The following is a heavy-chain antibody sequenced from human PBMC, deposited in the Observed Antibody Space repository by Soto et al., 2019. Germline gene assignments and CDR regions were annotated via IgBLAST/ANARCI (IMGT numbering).Heavy chain of an antibody. CDR2: IINTGDST. J-gene: IGHJ4*02. Sequence: EVQLLEAGGGLVQPGGSLRLSCAASGFTFDNYAMTWVRQAPGKGLEWVSTIINTGDSTYYADSVKGRFTVSRDNSENTLYLQMNGLRAADTAVYYCAKDMSTARALISPPEHWGQGTLVTVSS. CDR3: AKDMSTARALISPPEH. CDR1: GFTFDNYA. D-gene: IGHD2-21*01. V-gene: IGHV3-23*01.